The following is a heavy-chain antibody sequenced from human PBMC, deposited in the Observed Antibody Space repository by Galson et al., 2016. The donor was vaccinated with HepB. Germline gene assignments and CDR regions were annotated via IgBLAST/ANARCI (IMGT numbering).Heavy chain of an antibody. V-gene: IGHV3-23*01. Sequence: SLRLSCAASGFNFRNFAMSWVRQAAGKGLEWVASVNNGGNPYYADSVKGRFIVSRDNSQNTLDLQLNSLRAEDTAVYYCAKGRLAARGRCDYWGQGNLVTVSS. J-gene: IGHJ4*02. CDR2: VNNGGNP. CDR1: GFNFRNFA. CDR3: AKGRLAARGRCDY. D-gene: IGHD6-13*01.